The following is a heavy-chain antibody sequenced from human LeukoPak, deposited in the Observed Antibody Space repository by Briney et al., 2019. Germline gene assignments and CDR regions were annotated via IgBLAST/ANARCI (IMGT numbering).Heavy chain of an antibody. CDR1: GYTFTSYY. Sequence: GASVKVSCKASGYTFTSYYMHWVRQAPGQGLEWMGIINPSGGSTSYAQKFQGRVTMTRDMSTSTVYMELSSLRSEDTAVYYCASVDTARDAFDIWGQGTMVTVSS. CDR3: ASVDTARDAFDI. V-gene: IGHV1-46*01. D-gene: IGHD5-18*01. J-gene: IGHJ3*02. CDR2: INPSGGST.